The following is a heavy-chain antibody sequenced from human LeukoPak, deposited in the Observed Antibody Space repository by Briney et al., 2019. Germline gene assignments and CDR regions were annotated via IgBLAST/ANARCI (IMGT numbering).Heavy chain of an antibody. CDR2: ISYDGSNK. Sequence: PGGSLRLSCAASGFTFSSDAMHWVRQAPGKGLEWVAVISYDGSNKYYADSVKGRFTISRDNSKNTLYLQMNSLRAEDTAVYYCARDVRAILTGYFFDYWGQGTLVTVSS. CDR1: GFTFSSDA. D-gene: IGHD3-9*01. CDR3: ARDVRAILTGYFFDY. J-gene: IGHJ4*02. V-gene: IGHV3-30*04.